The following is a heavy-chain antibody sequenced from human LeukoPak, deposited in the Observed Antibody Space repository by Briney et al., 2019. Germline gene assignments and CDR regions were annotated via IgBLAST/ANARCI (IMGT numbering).Heavy chain of an antibody. V-gene: IGHV4-34*01. CDR3: ARGRAFFD. CDR1: GGSFSGYY. J-gene: IGHJ4*02. D-gene: IGHD3-3*02. CDR2: INNSGST. Sequence: SETLSLTCAVYGGSFSGYYWSWIRQPPGKGLEWIGEINNSGSTNYNPSLKSRVTISRDTSKNQFSLKLSSVTAADTAVYYCARGRAFFDWGQGTLVTVSS.